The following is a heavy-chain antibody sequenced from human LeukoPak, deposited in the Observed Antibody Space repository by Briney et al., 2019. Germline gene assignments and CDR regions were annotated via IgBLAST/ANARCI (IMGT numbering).Heavy chain of an antibody. V-gene: IGHV4-39*07. CDR3: ARVYQVRPYYYFYMDV. CDR2: IHYSGSP. D-gene: IGHD3-16*02. CDR1: GGSINSTNFY. Sequence: SETLSLTCTVSGGSINSTNFYWGWIRQPPGKGLEWIGSIHYSGSPYYNPSLKSRVSISVDTSKNQFSLKLSSVTAADTAMYHCARVYQVRPYYYFYMDVWGKGTTVTVSS. J-gene: IGHJ6*03.